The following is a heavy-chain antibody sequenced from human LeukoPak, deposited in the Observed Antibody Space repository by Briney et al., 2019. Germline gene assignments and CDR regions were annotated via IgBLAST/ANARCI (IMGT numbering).Heavy chain of an antibody. CDR3: ARADYYDSSGYNDY. V-gene: IGHV3-53*01. D-gene: IGHD3-22*01. CDR2: IYSGGNT. CDR1: GFTVSSNY. J-gene: IGHJ4*02. Sequence: GGSLRLSCAASGFTVSSNYMSWVRQAPGKGLEWVSVIYSGGNTYYADSVKGRFTISRDNSKNTLYLQMTSLRAEDAAVYYCARADYYDSSGYNDYWGQGTLVTVSS.